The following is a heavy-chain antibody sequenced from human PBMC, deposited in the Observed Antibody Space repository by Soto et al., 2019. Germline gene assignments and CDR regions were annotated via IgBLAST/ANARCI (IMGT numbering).Heavy chain of an antibody. Sequence: SVKVSCKASGFTFTSSAVQWVRQARGQRLEWIGWIVVGSGNTNYAQKFQERVTITRAMSTSTACMELSSLRSEDTAVYYCAAGYSSGWYDFDYWGQGTLVTVSS. CDR1: GFTFTSSA. CDR3: AAGYSSGWYDFDY. CDR2: IVVGSGNT. J-gene: IGHJ4*02. D-gene: IGHD6-19*01. V-gene: IGHV1-58*01.